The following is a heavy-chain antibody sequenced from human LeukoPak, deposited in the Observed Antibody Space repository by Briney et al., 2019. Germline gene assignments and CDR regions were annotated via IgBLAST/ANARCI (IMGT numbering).Heavy chain of an antibody. CDR1: GYTFTGYY. D-gene: IGHD3-3*01. V-gene: IGHV1-2*02. Sequence: ASVTVSCKASGYTFTGYYMHWVRQAPGQGLEWMGWINPNSGGTNYAQKFQGRVTMTRDTSISTAYMELSRLRSDDTAVYYCAKVRFLEWLAQYYFDYWGQGTLVTVSS. CDR3: AKVRFLEWLAQYYFDY. CDR2: INPNSGGT. J-gene: IGHJ4*02.